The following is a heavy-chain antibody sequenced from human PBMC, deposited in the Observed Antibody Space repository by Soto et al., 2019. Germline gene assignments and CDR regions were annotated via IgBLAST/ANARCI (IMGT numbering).Heavy chain of an antibody. V-gene: IGHV1-18*01. CDR3: VMVDNYVTPTPQDV. J-gene: IGHJ6*02. CDR1: GYIFVNYG. Sequence: QVQLVQSGXEVKKPGASVKVSCKASGYIFVNYGIAWVRQAPGQGLEWMGWISPYTGNTHSATKVQGRLTMTTDTTTSTAYMDLGSLTSDDTAVYYCVMVDNYVTPTPQDVWGQGTTVTVSS. D-gene: IGHD3-16*01. CDR2: ISPYTGNT.